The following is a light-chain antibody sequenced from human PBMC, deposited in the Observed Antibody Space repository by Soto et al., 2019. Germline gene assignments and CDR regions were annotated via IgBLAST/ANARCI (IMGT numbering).Light chain of an antibody. CDR2: KAS. CDR3: QKYNSYLWT. V-gene: IGKV1-5*03. J-gene: IGKJ1*01. Sequence: DIQMTQSPSTLSASVGDRVTITCRASQSISSWLAWYQQKPGKAPKLLIYKASSLESGDPSRFSGGGSGTEFPLHISSLQPDDFANYYCQKYNSYLWTFGQGTKGDFK. CDR1: QSISSW.